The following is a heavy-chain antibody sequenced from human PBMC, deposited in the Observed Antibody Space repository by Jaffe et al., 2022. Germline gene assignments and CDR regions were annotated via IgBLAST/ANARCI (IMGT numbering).Heavy chain of an antibody. D-gene: IGHD3-3*01. CDR1: GFTFSSYA. CDR3: AKDKMDYDFWSGYYNLNWFDP. V-gene: IGHV3-23*01. CDR2: ISGSGGST. Sequence: EVQLLESGGGLVQPGGSLRLSCAASGFTFSSYAMSWVRQAPGKGLEWVSAISGSGGSTYYADSVKGRFTISRDNSKNTLYLQMNSLRAEDTAVYYCAKDKMDYDFWSGYYNLNWFDPWGQGTLVTVSS. J-gene: IGHJ5*02.